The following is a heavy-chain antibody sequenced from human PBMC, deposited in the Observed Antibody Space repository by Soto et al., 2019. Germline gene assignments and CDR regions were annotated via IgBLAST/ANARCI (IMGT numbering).Heavy chain of an antibody. V-gene: IGHV4-39*01. CDR3: ARNEWLQLWLVTEY. J-gene: IGHJ4*02. CDR2: IYHSGNT. Sequence: SETLSLTCSVSGDSIGSSTNYWGWIRQPPGKGLEWIGTIYHSGNTYYNPTLKSRVAISVDMSKNQFSLRLNSVTAADTAVYYCARNEWLQLWLVTEYWGPGAMLTVYS. CDR1: GDSIGSSTNY. D-gene: IGHD5-18*01.